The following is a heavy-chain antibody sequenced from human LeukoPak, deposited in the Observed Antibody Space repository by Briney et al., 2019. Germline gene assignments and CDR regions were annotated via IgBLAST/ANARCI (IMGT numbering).Heavy chain of an antibody. CDR3: ARRDYGDYDAFDI. CDR2: IYSSGST. Sequence: PSETLSLTCTVSGGAISSHYWSWIRQPPGKGLEWIGYIYSSGSTNYNPSLKSRLTISVDTSKNQFSLKLSSVTAADTAVYYCARRDYGDYDAFDIWGQGTMVTVSS. D-gene: IGHD4-17*01. CDR1: GGAISSHY. V-gene: IGHV4-59*11. J-gene: IGHJ3*02.